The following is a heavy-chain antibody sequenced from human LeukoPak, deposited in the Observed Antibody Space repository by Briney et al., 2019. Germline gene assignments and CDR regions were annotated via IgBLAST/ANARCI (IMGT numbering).Heavy chain of an antibody. CDR2: IYPGDSDT. Sequence: GESLKISCKGSGYSFTTFWIAWVRQVPGKGLEWMGIIYPGDSDTRYSPPFQGQVTISADKSISTAYLQWSSLQASDTAMYYCARRGGSAWHGVFDYWGQATLVTVSS. CDR3: ARRGGSAWHGVFDY. V-gene: IGHV5-51*01. J-gene: IGHJ4*02. CDR1: GYSFTTFW. D-gene: IGHD6-19*01.